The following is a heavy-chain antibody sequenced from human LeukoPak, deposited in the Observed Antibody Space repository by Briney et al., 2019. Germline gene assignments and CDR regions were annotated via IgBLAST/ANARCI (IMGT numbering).Heavy chain of an antibody. V-gene: IGHV3-48*03. CDR1: GFTFSSYE. J-gene: IGHJ4*02. Sequence: PGGSLRLSCAASGFTFSSYEMNWVRQAPGKGLEWVSYISSSGSTIYHADSVKGRFTISRDNAKNSLYLQMNSLRAEDTAVYYCAKYCGGDCYSGNYWGRGTLVTVSS. D-gene: IGHD2-21*02. CDR3: AKYCGGDCYSGNY. CDR2: ISSSGSTI.